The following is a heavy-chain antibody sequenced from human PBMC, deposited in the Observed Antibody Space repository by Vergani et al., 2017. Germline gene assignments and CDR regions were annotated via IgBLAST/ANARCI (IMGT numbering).Heavy chain of an antibody. CDR1: GFTFDDYA. Sequence: EVQLVESGGGLVQPGRSLRLSCAASGFTFDDYAMHWVRQAPGKGLEWVSGISWNSGSIGYADSVKGRFTISRDNAKNSLYLQMNRLRAEDTALYYCAKGVDYYDSKFDPWGQGTLVTVSS. J-gene: IGHJ5*02. D-gene: IGHD3-22*01. V-gene: IGHV3-9*01. CDR3: AKGVDYYDSKFDP. CDR2: ISWNSGSI.